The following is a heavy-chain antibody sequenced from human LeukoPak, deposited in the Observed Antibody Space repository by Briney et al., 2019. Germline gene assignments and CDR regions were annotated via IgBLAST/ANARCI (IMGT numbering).Heavy chain of an antibody. V-gene: IGHV3-30-3*01. D-gene: IGHD5-18*01. J-gene: IGHJ4*02. CDR3: AKVGIQLWLFDY. Sequence: GGSLRLSCAASGFTFSSYAMRWVRQAPGKGLEWVAVISYDGSNKYYADSVKGRFTISRDNSKNTLYLQMNSLRAEDTAVYYCAKVGIQLWLFDYWGQGTLVTVSS. CDR1: GFTFSSYA. CDR2: ISYDGSNK.